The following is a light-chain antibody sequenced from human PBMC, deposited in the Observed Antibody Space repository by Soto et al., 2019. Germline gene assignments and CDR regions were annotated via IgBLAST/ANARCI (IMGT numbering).Light chain of an antibody. CDR3: CSYAGSSTFL. V-gene: IGLV2-23*02. J-gene: IGLJ2*01. Sequence: QSALTQPASVSGSPGQSITISCTGTSSDVVSYNLVSWYQQHPGKAPKLMIYEVSKRPSGVSNRFSGSKSGNTASLTISGLQAEDEADYYCCSYAGSSTFLFGGGTQLTVL. CDR2: EVS. CDR1: SSDVVSYNL.